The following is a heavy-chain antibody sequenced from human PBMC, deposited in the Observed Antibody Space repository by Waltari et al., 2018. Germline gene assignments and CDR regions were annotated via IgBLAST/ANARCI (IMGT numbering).Heavy chain of an antibody. CDR3: AKHPQSYSGSYYRPRRISYIDY. CDR1: GFTFSSYA. V-gene: IGHV3-23*01. Sequence: EVQLLESGGGLVQPGGSLSLSCAASGFTFSSYAMSWVRQAPGKGLEWVSAISGSGGSTYYADSVKGRFTISRDNSKNTLYLQMNSLRAEDTAVYYCAKHPQSYSGSYYRPRRISYIDYWGQGTLVTVSS. D-gene: IGHD1-26*01. CDR2: ISGSGGST. J-gene: IGHJ4*02.